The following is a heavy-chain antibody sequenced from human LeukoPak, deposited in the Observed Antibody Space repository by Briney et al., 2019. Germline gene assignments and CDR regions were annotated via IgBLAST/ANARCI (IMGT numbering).Heavy chain of an antibody. V-gene: IGHV4-34*01. CDR2: IYHSGST. CDR1: GGSFSGYY. Sequence: SETLSLTCAVYGGSFSGYYWSWIRQPPGKGREGIGEIYHSGSTNYNPSLKSRVTISVDTSKNQFSLKLSSVTTADTAVYYCASYRGYCSSTSCYREYYFDYWGQGTLVTVSS. D-gene: IGHD2-2*01. CDR3: ASYRGYCSSTSCYREYYFDY. J-gene: IGHJ4*02.